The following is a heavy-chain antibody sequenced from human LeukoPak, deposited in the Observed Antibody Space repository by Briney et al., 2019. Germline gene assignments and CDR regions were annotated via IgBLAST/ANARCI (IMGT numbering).Heavy chain of an antibody. J-gene: IGHJ4*02. CDR3: ARRDFYGSGRSFDS. V-gene: IGHV4-34*01. Sequence: PSETLSLTCAVYGGSFSGYYWNWIRQNPGKGLEWVGEISHSGIINYIPSLMSRVSLSVDTSKNQFSLKLTSVTAADTAVYYCARRDFYGSGRSFDSWGQGTLVTVSS. D-gene: IGHD3-10*01. CDR1: GGSFSGYY. CDR2: ISHSGII.